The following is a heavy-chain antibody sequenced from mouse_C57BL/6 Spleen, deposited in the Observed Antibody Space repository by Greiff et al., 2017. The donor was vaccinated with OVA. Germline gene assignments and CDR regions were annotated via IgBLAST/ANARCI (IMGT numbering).Heavy chain of an antibody. V-gene: IGHV1-39*01. CDR3: ATPYGSHLAMDY. Sequence: EVQLQQSGPELVKPGASVKISCKASGYSFTDYNMNWVKQSNGKSLEWIGVINPNYGTTSYNQKFKGKATLTVDQSSSTAYMQLNSLTSEDSAVYDGATPYGSHLAMDYWGQGTSVTVSS. J-gene: IGHJ4*01. CDR1: GYSFTDYN. D-gene: IGHD2-10*02. CDR2: INPNYGTT.